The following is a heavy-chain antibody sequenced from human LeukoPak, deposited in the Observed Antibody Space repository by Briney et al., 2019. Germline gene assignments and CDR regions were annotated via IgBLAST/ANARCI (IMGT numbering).Heavy chain of an antibody. CDR3: ASMAESYYYDRSEYPLAAFDI. CDR1: GGSISSATYY. CDR2: IYASGST. J-gene: IGHJ3*02. V-gene: IGHV4-61*02. D-gene: IGHD3-22*01. Sequence: SETLSLTCTVSGGSISSATYYWSWIRQPAGKGLEWIGRIYASGSTDYNPSFKSRVTISLDTSKNQFSLKLNSVTAADTAVYYCASMAESYYYDRSEYPLAAFDIWGQGTMVTVSS.